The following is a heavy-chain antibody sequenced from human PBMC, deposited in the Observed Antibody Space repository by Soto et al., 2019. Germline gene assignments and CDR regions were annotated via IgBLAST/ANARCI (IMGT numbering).Heavy chain of an antibody. V-gene: IGHV3-48*02. Sequence: XVSLLLSCRASGYDFRTYSMNWVRQAPGQGLEWIAYVSLDSDTIQYADSVKGRFTISRDDAENSLYLQMDSLRDEDTATYYCARLYYDYVWGQGTTVTVSS. D-gene: IGHD3-3*01. CDR1: GYDFRTYS. J-gene: IGHJ6*02. CDR2: VSLDSDTI. CDR3: ARLYYDYV.